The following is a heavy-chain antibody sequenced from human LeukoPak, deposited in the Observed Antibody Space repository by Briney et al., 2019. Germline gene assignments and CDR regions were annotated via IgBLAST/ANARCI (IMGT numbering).Heavy chain of an antibody. CDR3: ARAARAYSSNYYYYYYMDV. D-gene: IGHD6-19*01. V-gene: IGHV4-38-2*02. CDR2: IYHGGST. CDR1: GYSISSGYF. J-gene: IGHJ6*03. Sequence: SETLSLTCTVSGYSISSGYFWGWIRQPPGRGLEWIGSIYHGGSTFYNPSLKSRVTISEDTSKNQFSLKLSSVTAADTAVYYCARAARAYSSNYYYYYYMDVWGKGTTVTVSS.